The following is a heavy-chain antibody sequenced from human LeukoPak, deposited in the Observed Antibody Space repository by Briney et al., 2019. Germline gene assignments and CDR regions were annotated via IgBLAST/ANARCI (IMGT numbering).Heavy chain of an antibody. CDR1: GFTFSSYW. CDR2: IDTSSTYV. CDR3: AKEERTVSAAGSPIDY. J-gene: IGHJ4*02. V-gene: IGHV3-21*01. Sequence: GGSLRLSCAASGFTFSSYWMNWVRQAPGKGLEWVSSIDTSSTYVYYADSVKGRFTISRDNAKNSLYLQMNSLRAEDTAVYYCAKEERTVSAAGSPIDYWGQGTLVTVSS. D-gene: IGHD6-13*01.